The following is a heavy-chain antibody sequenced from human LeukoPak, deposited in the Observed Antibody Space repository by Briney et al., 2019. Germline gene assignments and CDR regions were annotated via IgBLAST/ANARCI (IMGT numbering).Heavy chain of an antibody. CDR3: ARVGAYYDFWSGYYSHYYYYMDV. Sequence: PGGSLRLSCAASGFTFSSYWMHWVRQAPGKGLVWVSRINTDGSSTSYADSVKGRFTISRDNAKNTLYLQMNSLRAEDTAVYYCARVGAYYDFWSGYYSHYYYYMDVWGKGTTVTVSS. J-gene: IGHJ6*03. CDR1: GFTFSSYW. V-gene: IGHV3-74*01. D-gene: IGHD3-3*01. CDR2: INTDGSST.